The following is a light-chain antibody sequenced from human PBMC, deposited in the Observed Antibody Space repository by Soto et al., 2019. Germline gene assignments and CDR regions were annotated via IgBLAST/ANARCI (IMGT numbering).Light chain of an antibody. CDR3: QQYDTSPRT. J-gene: IGKJ1*01. CDR1: QSVSSSY. Sequence: EIVLTQSPGTLSLSPGERATLSCRASQSVSSSYLAWYQQKPGQSPRLLIFGASSRATGTPDRFSGSGSGTAFTLTISRLEPEDFALYYCQQYDTSPRTFGQGTKVEIK. V-gene: IGKV3-20*01. CDR2: GAS.